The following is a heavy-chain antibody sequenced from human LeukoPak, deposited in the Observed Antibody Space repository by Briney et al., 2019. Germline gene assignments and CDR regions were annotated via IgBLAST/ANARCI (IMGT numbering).Heavy chain of an antibody. CDR1: GGSISSYY. CDR2: IYYSGST. D-gene: IGHD6-19*01. CDR3: ALGYSSGWYPFGWFDP. Sequence: SETLSLTCTVSGGSISSYYWSWIRQPPGKGLEWIGFIYYSGSTNYNPSLKSRVTISVDTSKNQFSLKLSSVTAADTAVYYCALGYSSGWYPFGWFDPWGQGTLVTVSS. V-gene: IGHV4-59*01. J-gene: IGHJ5*02.